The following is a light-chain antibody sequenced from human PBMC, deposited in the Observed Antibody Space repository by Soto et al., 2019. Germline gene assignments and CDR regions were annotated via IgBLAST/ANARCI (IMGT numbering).Light chain of an antibody. Sequence: QSVLTQAPSASGTPGQRVTISCSGSSSNIGSNTVTWYQQVPGTAPKLLIYSNDQRPSGGPDRFSGSKSGTSASLAIAGLQSEDEADYYCAAWDDSLNGWVFGGGTKLTVL. CDR1: SSNIGSNT. CDR2: SND. V-gene: IGLV1-44*01. CDR3: AAWDDSLNGWV. J-gene: IGLJ3*02.